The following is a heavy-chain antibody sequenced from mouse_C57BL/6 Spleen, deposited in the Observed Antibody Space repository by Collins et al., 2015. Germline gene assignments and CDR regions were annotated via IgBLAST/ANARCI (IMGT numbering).Heavy chain of an antibody. V-gene: IGHV5-6*01. D-gene: IGHD2-4*01. CDR1: GFTFSSYG. Sequence: EVQLVESGGDLVKPGGSLKLSCAASGFTFSSYGMSWVRQTPDKRLEWVATISSGGSYTYYPDSVKGRFTISRDNAKNTLYLQMSSLKSEDTAMYYCARHWDYDDYWGQGTTLTVSS. CDR3: ARHWDYDDY. J-gene: IGHJ2*01. CDR2: ISSGGSYT.